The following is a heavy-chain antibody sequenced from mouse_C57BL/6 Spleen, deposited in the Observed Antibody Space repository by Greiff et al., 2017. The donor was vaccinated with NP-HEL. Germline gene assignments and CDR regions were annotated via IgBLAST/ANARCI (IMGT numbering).Heavy chain of an antibody. CDR3: ARSYGMDY. V-gene: IGHV1-50*01. D-gene: IGHD1-1*01. Sequence: QVQLQQSGAELVKPGASVKLSCKASGYTFTSYWMQWVKQRPGQGLEWIGEIDPSDSYTNYNQKFKGKATLTVDTSSSTAYMQLSSLTSEDSAVYYCARSYGMDYWGQGTSVTVSS. CDR2: IDPSDSYT. J-gene: IGHJ4*01. CDR1: GYTFTSYW.